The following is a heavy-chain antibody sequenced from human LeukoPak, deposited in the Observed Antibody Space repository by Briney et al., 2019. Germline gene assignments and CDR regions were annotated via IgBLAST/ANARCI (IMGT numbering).Heavy chain of an antibody. Sequence: GGSLRLSCAASGFTFDDYDLNWVRQAPGKGLEWVSGISWNGRNTAYAESLKGRFTISRDNAKNSLYLQMNSLRAEDTAVYYCAISYYDTSGPFDYWGQGTLVTVSS. V-gene: IGHV3-20*04. CDR2: ISWNGRNT. CDR1: GFTFDDYD. J-gene: IGHJ4*02. CDR3: AISYYDTSGPFDY. D-gene: IGHD3-22*01.